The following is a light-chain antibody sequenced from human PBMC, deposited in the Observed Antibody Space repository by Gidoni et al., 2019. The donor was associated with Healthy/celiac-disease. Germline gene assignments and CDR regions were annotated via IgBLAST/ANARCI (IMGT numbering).Light chain of an antibody. Sequence: EIVLTQSPGTLSLSPGESATPSCRASQSVSSSYLAWYQHKPGQAPRLLIYGASSRATGIPDRFSGSGSGTDFTLTIRRLEPEDFAVYYCQQYGSSPPWTFGQGTQVDIK. J-gene: IGKJ1*01. CDR2: GAS. V-gene: IGKV3-20*01. CDR1: QSVSSSY. CDR3: QQYGSSPPWT.